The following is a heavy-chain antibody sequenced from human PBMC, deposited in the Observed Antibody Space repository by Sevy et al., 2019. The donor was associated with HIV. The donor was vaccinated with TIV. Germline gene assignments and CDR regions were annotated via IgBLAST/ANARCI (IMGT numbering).Heavy chain of an antibody. CDR2: IYPGDSDT. D-gene: IGHD3-9*01. CDR1: GYSFSNYW. CDR3: ARFGSYRLAYYGMDV. Sequence: GESLKISCKGSGYSFSNYWIGWVRQMPGKGLELMGIIYPGDSDTRYSPSFQGQVTISVDKSSSTAYLQWSRLRASDTAMYSCARFGSYRLAYYGMDVWGQGTTVTVSS. J-gene: IGHJ6*02. V-gene: IGHV5-51*01.